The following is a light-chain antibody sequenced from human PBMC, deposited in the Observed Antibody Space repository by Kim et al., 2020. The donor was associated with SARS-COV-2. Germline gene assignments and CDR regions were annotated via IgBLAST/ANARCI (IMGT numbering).Light chain of an antibody. V-gene: IGLV1-44*01. CDR1: SSNIGSNT. CDR3: AAWDDSLNGRV. CDR2: SNN. J-gene: IGLJ3*02. Sequence: ELTQPPSASGTPGQSVTISCSGSSSNIGSNTVNWYQQLPGTAPKLLIYSNNQRPSGVPDRFSGSKSGTSASLAISGLQSEDEADYYCAAWDDSLNGRVFGGGNKLTVL.